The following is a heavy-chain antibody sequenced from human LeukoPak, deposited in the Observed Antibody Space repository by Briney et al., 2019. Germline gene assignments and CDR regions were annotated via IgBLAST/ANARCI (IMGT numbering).Heavy chain of an antibody. V-gene: IGHV3-23*01. D-gene: IGHD2-21*01. J-gene: IGHJ4*02. CDR1: GFSFNNYV. Sequence: GGSLRDSCAASGFSFNNYVMSWVRQAPGKGLEWVSAISGDGARTYFADSVKGRFTISRDNPKNTLDLQMNSLRAEDTAIYYCAKTVVVITFRFDSWGQGSLVTVSS. CDR3: AKTVVVITFRFDS. CDR2: ISGDGART.